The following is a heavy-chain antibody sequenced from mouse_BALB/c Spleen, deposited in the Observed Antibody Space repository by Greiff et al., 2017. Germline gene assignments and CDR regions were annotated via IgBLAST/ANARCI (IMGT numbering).Heavy chain of an antibody. V-gene: IGHV1-82*01. J-gene: IGHJ2*01. CDR2: IYPGDGDT. CDR1: GYAFSSSW. Sequence: QVQLQQSGPELVKPGASVKISCKASGYAFSSSWMNWVKQRPGQGLEWIGRIYPGDGDTNYNGKFKSKATLTVDTSSSTAYMQLSSLASEDSALYYCARTYFDYWGQGTTLTVSS. CDR3: ARTYFDY.